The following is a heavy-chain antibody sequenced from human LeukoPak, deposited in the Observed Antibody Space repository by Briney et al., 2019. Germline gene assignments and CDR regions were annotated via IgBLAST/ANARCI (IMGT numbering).Heavy chain of an antibody. CDR2: IHNSGST. CDR3: ARRQGGSSRRDY. D-gene: IGHD2/OR15-2a*01. V-gene: IGHV4-39*02. Sequence: SEILSLTCTVSGGSISSGNYYWGWIRQPPGKGLEWIGNIHNSGSTYYNPSLKSRVTISVDMSKNHFSLKLSSVTAADTAVYYCARRQGGSSRRDYWGQGTLVTVSS. CDR1: GGSISSGNYY. J-gene: IGHJ4*02.